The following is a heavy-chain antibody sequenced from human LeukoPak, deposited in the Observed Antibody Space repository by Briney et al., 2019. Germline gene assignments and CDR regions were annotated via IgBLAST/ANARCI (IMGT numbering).Heavy chain of an antibody. D-gene: IGHD5-12*01. CDR1: GGSISSYY. CDR3: ARGVATFSHFDY. CDR2: IYYSGST. V-gene: IGHV4-59*08. Sequence: SETLSLTCTVSGGSISSYYWSWIRQPPGKGLEWIGYIYYSGSTNYNPSLKSRVTISVDTSKNQFSLKLSSVTAADTAVYYCARGVATFSHFDYWGQGTLVTVSS. J-gene: IGHJ4*02.